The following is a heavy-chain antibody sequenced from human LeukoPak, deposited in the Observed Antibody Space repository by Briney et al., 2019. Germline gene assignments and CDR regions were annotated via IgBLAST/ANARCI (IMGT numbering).Heavy chain of an antibody. CDR3: ARASSSGYWFDP. D-gene: IGHD3-22*01. Sequence: PSETLSLTCTVSGGSIYSSSYYWVWIRQPPRKGLEWIGRIHYSGSTYYNPSLKSRVTISVDTSKTQFSLKLSSVTAADTAVYYCARASSSGYWFDPWGQGTLVTASS. CDR1: GGSIYSSSYY. CDR2: IHYSGST. V-gene: IGHV4-39*01. J-gene: IGHJ5*02.